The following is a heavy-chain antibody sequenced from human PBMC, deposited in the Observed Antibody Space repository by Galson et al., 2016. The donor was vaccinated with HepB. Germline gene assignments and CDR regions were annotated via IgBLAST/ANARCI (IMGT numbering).Heavy chain of an antibody. J-gene: IGHJ4*02. V-gene: IGHV3-23*01. CDR1: GFTFSNHD. Sequence: SLRLSCAASGFTFSNHDMNWVRQAPGKGLEYISNINYRGESTSYVDSVKGRFTISRDNSRNTLYLQMDNLRAEDTAVYYCSTLRDFWSGWGQGTLVTVSP. CDR2: INYRGEST. D-gene: IGHD3-3*01. CDR3: STLRDFWSG.